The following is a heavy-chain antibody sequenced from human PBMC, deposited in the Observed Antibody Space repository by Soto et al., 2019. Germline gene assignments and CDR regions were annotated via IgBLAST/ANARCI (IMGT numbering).Heavy chain of an antibody. D-gene: IGHD3-3*02. V-gene: IGHV3-49*03. CDR3: TRATPYDKHFWSGYYNWYFDL. J-gene: IGHJ2*01. CDR2: IRSKAYGGTT. CDR1: GFTFGDYA. Sequence: GGSLRLSCTASGFTFGDYAMSWFRQAPGKGLEWVGFIRSKAYGGTTEYAASVKGRFTISRDDSKSIAYLQMNSLKTEDTAVYYCTRATPYDKHFWSGYYNWYFDLWGRGTLVTVSS.